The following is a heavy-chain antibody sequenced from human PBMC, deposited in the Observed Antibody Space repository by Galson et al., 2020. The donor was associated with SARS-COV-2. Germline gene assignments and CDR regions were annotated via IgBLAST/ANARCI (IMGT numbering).Heavy chain of an antibody. Sequence: GESLKISCKASGYTFISFYIHWVRQAPGQGLEWMGVINPSGDITSYAQQLRGRVTVTRDMSTQTVYMELSSLTSEDTAVYYCAREWGDINSSVFDYWGQGSLVVVSS. CDR3: AREWGDINSSVFDY. D-gene: IGHD2-21*01. V-gene: IGHV1-46*04. CDR2: INPSGDIT. CDR1: GYTFISFY. J-gene: IGHJ4*02.